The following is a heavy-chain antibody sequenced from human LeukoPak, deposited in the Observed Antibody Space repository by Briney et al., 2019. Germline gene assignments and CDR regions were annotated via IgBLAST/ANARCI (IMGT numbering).Heavy chain of an antibody. CDR3: ARVITAAAGPDYYGMDV. Sequence: PGGSLRLSCAASGFTFSSYAMSWVRQAPGKGLEWVSAISGSGGSTYYADSVKGRFTISRDNSKNTLYLQMNSLRAEDTAVYYCARVITAAAGPDYYGMDVWGQGTTVTVSS. D-gene: IGHD6-13*01. J-gene: IGHJ6*02. V-gene: IGHV3-23*01. CDR2: ISGSGGST. CDR1: GFTFSSYA.